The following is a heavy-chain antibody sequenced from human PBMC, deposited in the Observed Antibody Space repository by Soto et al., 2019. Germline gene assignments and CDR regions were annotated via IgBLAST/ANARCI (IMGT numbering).Heavy chain of an antibody. CDR1: GFTFSNYA. Sequence: EVQLLESGGGLVQPGGSLRLSCAASGFTFSNYAMSLVRQAPGKGLEWVSAISGSGDNTYYADSVKGRFTISRDNSKNTLYLQMNSLRAEDTAVYYCAKDFGMAAPGVYFQHWGQGTLVTFSS. V-gene: IGHV3-23*01. CDR2: ISGSGDNT. CDR3: AKDFGMAAPGVYFQH. J-gene: IGHJ1*01. D-gene: IGHD3-3*01.